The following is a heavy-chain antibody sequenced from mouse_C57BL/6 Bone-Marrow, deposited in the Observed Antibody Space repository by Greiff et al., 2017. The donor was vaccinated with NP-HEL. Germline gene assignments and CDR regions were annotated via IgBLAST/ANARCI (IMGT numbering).Heavy chain of an antibody. Sequence: VQLKQSGAELVRPGASVKLSCTASGFNIKDYYMHWVKQRPEQGLEWIGRIDPEDGDTEYAPKFQGKATMTADTSSNTAYLQLSSLTSEDTAVYYCTTFYGPPYYFDYWGQGTTLTVSS. J-gene: IGHJ2*01. V-gene: IGHV14-1*01. D-gene: IGHD1-1*02. CDR3: TTFYGPPYYFDY. CDR2: IDPEDGDT. CDR1: GFNIKDYY.